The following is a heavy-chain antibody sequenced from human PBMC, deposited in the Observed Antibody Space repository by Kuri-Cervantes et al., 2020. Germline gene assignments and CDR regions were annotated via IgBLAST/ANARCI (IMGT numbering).Heavy chain of an antibody. V-gene: IGHV4-34*01. CDR2: MYHSGIL. D-gene: IGHD3-10*01. CDR3: AGRTMVRGGTFDY. Sequence: SETLSLTCAVYGGSFSGYYWSWIRQPPGKGLEWIGEMYHSGILNYNPSLKSRVTISIDKSRNQFSLDLTSVTAADTAVYYCAGRTMVRGGTFDYWGQGTLVTVSS. CDR1: GGSFSGYY. J-gene: IGHJ4*02.